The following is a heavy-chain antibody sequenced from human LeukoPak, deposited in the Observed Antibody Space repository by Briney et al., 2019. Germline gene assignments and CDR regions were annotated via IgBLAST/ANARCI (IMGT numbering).Heavy chain of an antibody. V-gene: IGHV3-74*01. CDR2: VNSDGSAT. J-gene: IGHJ6*02. CDR1: GFIFTKYW. CDR3: AREKSYYDFWSGFAYGMDV. Sequence: GGSLRLSCAASGFIFTKYWMHWVRQAPGKGLVWVSHVNSDGSATSYADSVKGRFTISRDNSKNTLYLQMNSLRAEDTAVYYCAREKSYYDFWSGFAYGMDVWGQGTTVTVSS. D-gene: IGHD3-3*01.